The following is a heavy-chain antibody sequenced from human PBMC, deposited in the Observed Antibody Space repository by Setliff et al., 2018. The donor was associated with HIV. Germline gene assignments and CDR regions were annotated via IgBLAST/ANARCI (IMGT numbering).Heavy chain of an antibody. CDR1: GDSISRSTYY. V-gene: IGHV4-39*01. D-gene: IGHD3-3*01. CDR3: ARWIYDFLSPYYSAFDS. Sequence: SETLSLTCTVSGDSISRSTYYWGWIRQPPGKGLGWIGSISYSGSTYYNPSLKSRVTISVDTPKNQFSLTLSSVTAADTAVYYCARWIYDFLSPYYSAFDSWGQGNLVTVSS. CDR2: ISYSGST. J-gene: IGHJ4*02.